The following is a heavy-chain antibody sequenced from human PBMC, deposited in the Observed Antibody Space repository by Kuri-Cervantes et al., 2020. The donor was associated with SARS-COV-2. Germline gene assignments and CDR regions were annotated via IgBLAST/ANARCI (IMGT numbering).Heavy chain of an antibody. CDR2: ISAYNGNT. J-gene: IGHJ6*02. D-gene: IGHD3-22*01. V-gene: IGHV1-18*01. Sequence: ASVKVSCKASGYTFTSYGISWVRQAPGQGLEWMGWISAYNGNTNYAQKLQGRVTMTTDTSTSTAYMELRSLRSDDTAVYYCARLCYYDSSGYYYYGMDVWGQGTTVTVSS. CDR3: ARLCYYDSSGYYYYGMDV. CDR1: GYTFTSYG.